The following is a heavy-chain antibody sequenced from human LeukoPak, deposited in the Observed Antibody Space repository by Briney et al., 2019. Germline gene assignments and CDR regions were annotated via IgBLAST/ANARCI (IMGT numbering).Heavy chain of an antibody. CDR2: IYYSGST. J-gene: IGHJ5*02. V-gene: IGHV4-59*01. CDR3: ARGFSPPFDP. CDR1: GGSISSYY. Sequence: SETLSLTCTVSGGSISSYYWGWIRQPPGKGLEWIGYIYYSGSTNYNPSLKSRVTISVDTPKNQFSLKLSSVTAADTAVYYCARGFSPPFDPWGQGTLVTVSS.